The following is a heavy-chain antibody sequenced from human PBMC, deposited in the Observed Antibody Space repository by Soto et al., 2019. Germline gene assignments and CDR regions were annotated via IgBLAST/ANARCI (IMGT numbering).Heavy chain of an antibody. CDR3: TTDGSFGGVVVAFHL. Sequence: EVQMVESGGGLVKPGGSLRLSCAVSGFSFRDAWMNWVRQVPGKGLEWVGRIKSRAAGGAIDYAAPVKGRFTISRDDSEDTLYLQINSLKTEDTAMYYCTTDGSFGGVVVAFHLWGQGTMLSVSS. V-gene: IGHV3-15*07. CDR1: GFSFRDAW. J-gene: IGHJ3*01. D-gene: IGHD3-10*01. CDR2: IKSRAAGGAI.